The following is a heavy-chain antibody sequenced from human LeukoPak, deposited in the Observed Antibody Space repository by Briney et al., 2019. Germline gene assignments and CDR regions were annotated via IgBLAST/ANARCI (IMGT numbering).Heavy chain of an antibody. CDR2: ISGSGGST. D-gene: IGHD3-16*02. V-gene: IGHV3-23*01. J-gene: IGHJ6*02. CDR3: ARGGELWFGRGPYYYYYYGMDV. Sequence: PGGSLRLSCAASGFTFSSYAMSWVRQAPGKGLEWVSAISGSGGSTYYPSLKSRVTISVDRSKNQFSLKLSSVTAADTAVYYCARGGELWFGRGPYYYYYYGMDVWGQGTTVTVSS. CDR1: GFTFSSYA.